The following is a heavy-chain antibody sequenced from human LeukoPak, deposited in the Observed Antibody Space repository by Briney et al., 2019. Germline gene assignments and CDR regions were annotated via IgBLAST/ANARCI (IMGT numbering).Heavy chain of an antibody. CDR3: ARDGYNYFDF. D-gene: IGHD5-24*01. CDR1: GFTFRNYY. Sequence: GGSLRLSCAASGFTFRNYYMIWIRQATGKGLEWLSYISSNGNTIYYADSVRGRFTVSRDNVKNSLFVEMNSLRAEDTAAYYCARDGYNYFDFWGQGTLVTVPS. CDR2: ISSNGNTI. V-gene: IGHV3-11*01. J-gene: IGHJ4*02.